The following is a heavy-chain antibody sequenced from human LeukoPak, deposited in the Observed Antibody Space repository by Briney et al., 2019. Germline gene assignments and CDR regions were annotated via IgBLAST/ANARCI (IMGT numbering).Heavy chain of an antibody. J-gene: IGHJ4*02. CDR2: IGANDGKT. Sequence: ASVKVSCKASGFVFTSYGFTWVRQAPGQGLEWMGWIGANDGKTHYSEKHQGRVTMSTDTVTSTAYMELRSPRSDDTAVYYCARELHVERDDYWGQGTLVTVSS. CDR1: GFVFTSYG. D-gene: IGHD1-1*01. CDR3: ARELHVERDDY. V-gene: IGHV1-18*01.